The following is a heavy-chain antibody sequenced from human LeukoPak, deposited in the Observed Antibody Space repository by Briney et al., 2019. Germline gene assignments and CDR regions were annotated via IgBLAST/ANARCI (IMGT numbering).Heavy chain of an antibody. CDR3: ARGGYSYDVLDY. V-gene: IGHV4-59*01. Sequence: TSETLSLTCTVSGGSISTYYWSWIRQPPGKGLEWIGYIYYSGSTNYNPSLKSRVTISVDTSKNQFSLKLSSVTAADTAVYYCARGGYSYDVLDYWGQGTLVSVSS. CDR2: IYYSGST. J-gene: IGHJ4*02. CDR1: GGSISTYY. D-gene: IGHD5-18*01.